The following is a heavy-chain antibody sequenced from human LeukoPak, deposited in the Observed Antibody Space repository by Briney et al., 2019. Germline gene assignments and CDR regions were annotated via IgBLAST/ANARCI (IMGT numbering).Heavy chain of an antibody. J-gene: IGHJ4*02. V-gene: IGHV3-11*04. CDR3: ARGQTLTF. CDR2: ISTTSSTR. CDR1: GFTFSDYY. Sequence: GGSLRLSCAASGFTFSDYYMSWIRQAPGKGLEWLSCISTTSSTRYYADSVKGRFTISRDNAKNALYLQMNSLRAEDTGVYFCARGQTLTFWGQGTLVTVSS.